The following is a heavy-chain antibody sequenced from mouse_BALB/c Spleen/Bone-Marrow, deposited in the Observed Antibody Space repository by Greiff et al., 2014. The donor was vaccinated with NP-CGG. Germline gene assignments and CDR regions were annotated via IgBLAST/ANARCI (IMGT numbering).Heavy chain of an antibody. CDR1: GYTFTSYW. J-gene: IGHJ4*01. CDR3: TRRGTGNAMDY. CDR2: IYPSDSYT. Sequence: QVQLKESGAELVRPGASVKLSCKASGYTFTSYWINWGKQRPGQGLEWIGNIYPSDSYTNYNQKFKDKATLTVDKSSSTAYMQLSSPTSEDSAVYYCTRRGTGNAMDYWGQGTSVTVSS. V-gene: IGHV1-69*02. D-gene: IGHD3-3*01.